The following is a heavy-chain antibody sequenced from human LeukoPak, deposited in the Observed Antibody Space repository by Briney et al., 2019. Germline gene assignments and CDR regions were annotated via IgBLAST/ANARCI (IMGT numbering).Heavy chain of an antibody. J-gene: IGHJ4*02. CDR2: ISSSSSYI. CDR3: AVVVPAAMGVDY. Sequence: PGGSLRLSCAASGLTFGSYSMNWVRQAPGKGLEWVSSISSSSSYIYYADSVKGRFTISRDNAKSSLYLQMNSLRAEDTAVYYCAVVVPAAMGVDYWGQGTLVTVSS. V-gene: IGHV3-21*01. CDR1: GLTFGSYS. D-gene: IGHD2-2*01.